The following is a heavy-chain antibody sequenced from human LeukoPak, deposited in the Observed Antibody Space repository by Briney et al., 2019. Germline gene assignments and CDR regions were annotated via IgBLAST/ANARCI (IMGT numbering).Heavy chain of an antibody. Sequence: PGGSLRFSCAASGFTFSTYFMSWVRQAPGAGLEWVSSISGSGGNTYYADSVKGRFTISRDNSKKTVYLEMNSLRAEDTAVYYCAKPSYYDSTGYSFDYWGQGTLVTVSS. J-gene: IGHJ4*02. CDR2: ISGSGGNT. V-gene: IGHV3-23*01. D-gene: IGHD3-22*01. CDR1: GFTFSTYF. CDR3: AKPSYYDSTGYSFDY.